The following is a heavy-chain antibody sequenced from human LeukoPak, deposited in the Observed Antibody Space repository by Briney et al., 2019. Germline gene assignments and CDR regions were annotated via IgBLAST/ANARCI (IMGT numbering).Heavy chain of an antibody. CDR1: GGSISSGSYY. J-gene: IGHJ4*02. CDR2: IYTSGST. CDR3: ARHAAIRNHVGSLDQ. D-gene: IGHD3-10*01. V-gene: IGHV4-61*02. Sequence: SQTLSLTCTVSGGSISSGSYYWSWIRQPAGKGLEWIGRIYTSGSTNYNPSLKSRVTISVDTSKNQFSLEMTSVTAADTAVYYCARHAAIRNHVGSLDQWSRGTLVTVSS.